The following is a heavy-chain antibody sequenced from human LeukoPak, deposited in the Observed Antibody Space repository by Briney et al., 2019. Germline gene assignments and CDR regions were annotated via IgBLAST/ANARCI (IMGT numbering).Heavy chain of an antibody. D-gene: IGHD3-9*01. CDR2: IYYRGTT. J-gene: IGHJ4*02. Sequence: PSQTLSLTCTVSGGSISSGDYYWSGIRQHPGKGPEWMGYIYYRGTTYYNPSLRSRIIMSVDTSKNQFSLKVSSVTAADTAVYYCARMTGYYLDSWGQGTVVTVSS. CDR3: ARMTGYYLDS. V-gene: IGHV4-31*03. CDR1: GGSISSGDYY.